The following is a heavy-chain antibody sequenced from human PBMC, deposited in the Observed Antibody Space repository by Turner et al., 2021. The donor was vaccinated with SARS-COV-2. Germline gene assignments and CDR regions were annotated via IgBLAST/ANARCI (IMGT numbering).Heavy chain of an antibody. J-gene: IGHJ4*02. CDR3: ANVGSYFFDY. D-gene: IGHD3-10*01. CDR1: GFTFSNSA. V-gene: IGHV3-23*01. CDR2: ISSSGGTT. Sequence: EVHLLESGGGLVPPGGSLRLSCAASGFTFSNSAMSWVRQAPGKGLEWVSTISSSGGTTYYAASVKGWFTISRDNSKNTLYLQMNSLRAGDTALYYCANVGSYFFDYWGQGTLVTVSS.